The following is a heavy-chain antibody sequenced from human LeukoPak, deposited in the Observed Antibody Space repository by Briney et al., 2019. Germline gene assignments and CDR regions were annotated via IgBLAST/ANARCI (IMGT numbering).Heavy chain of an antibody. D-gene: IGHD3-3*01. Sequence: SETLSLTCAVYGGSFSGYYWSWIRQHPGKGLEWIGYIYYSGSTYYNPSLKSRVTISVDTSKNQFSLKLSSVTAADTAVYYCAGGRITIFGVVIIPDWFDPWGQGTLVTVSS. CDR2: IYYSGST. V-gene: IGHV4-31*11. CDR3: AGGRITIFGVVIIPDWFDP. J-gene: IGHJ5*02. CDR1: GGSFSGYY.